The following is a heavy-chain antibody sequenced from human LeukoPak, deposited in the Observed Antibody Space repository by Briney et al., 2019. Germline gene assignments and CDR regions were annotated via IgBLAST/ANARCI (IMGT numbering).Heavy chain of an antibody. CDR2: IRYDGSNK. J-gene: IGHJ5*01. Sequence: GGSLRLSCAASGFSFSSYGMHWVRQASGRGLEWVAFIRYDGSNKDYADSVKDRFTISRDNSKNTLYLEMNSLRAEDTAVYHCAKVRFSDSGRDGLDSWGQGTLVTVSS. V-gene: IGHV3-30*02. CDR1: GFSFSSYG. D-gene: IGHD5-12*01. CDR3: AKVRFSDSGRDGLDS.